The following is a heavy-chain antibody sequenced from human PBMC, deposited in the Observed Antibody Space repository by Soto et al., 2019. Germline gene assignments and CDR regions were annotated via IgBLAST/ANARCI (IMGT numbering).Heavy chain of an antibody. CDR3: ATSPKTYCSGGSCYRVPGAYKWFDP. CDR1: GYTLTELS. D-gene: IGHD2-15*01. J-gene: IGHJ5*02. Sequence: ASVKVSCKVSGYTLTELSMHWVRQAPGKGLEWMGGFDPEDGETIYAQKFQGRVTMTEDTSTDTAYMELSSLRSEDTAVYYCATSPKTYCSGGSCYRVPGAYKWFDPWGQGILVTVSS. CDR2: FDPEDGET. V-gene: IGHV1-24*01.